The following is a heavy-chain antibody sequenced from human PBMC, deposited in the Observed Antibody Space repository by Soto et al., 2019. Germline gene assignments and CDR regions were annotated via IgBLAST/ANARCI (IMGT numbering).Heavy chain of an antibody. V-gene: IGHV3-30*18. Sequence: GGSLRLSCAASGFTFISYGMHWVRQAPGKGLEWVAVISYDGSNKYYADSVKGRFTISRDNSKNTLYLQMNSLRAEDTAVYYCAKDLQTPYSSGWYYFDYWGQGTLVTVSS. CDR2: ISYDGSNK. CDR3: AKDLQTPYSSGWYYFDY. CDR1: GFTFISYG. D-gene: IGHD6-19*01. J-gene: IGHJ4*02.